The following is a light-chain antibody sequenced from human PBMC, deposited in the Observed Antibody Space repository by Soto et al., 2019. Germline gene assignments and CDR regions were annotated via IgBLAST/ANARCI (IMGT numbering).Light chain of an antibody. J-gene: IGKJ1*01. V-gene: IGKV3-15*01. Sequence: EIVMTQSPATLSVSPGERATLSCRASQSVSNNLAWYQKKPGQAPRLLIYGASTRATGIPARFSGSGSGTDFPLTISSLQSEDFAFYYCQQYNNWWTFGQGTRVDIK. CDR3: QQYNNWWT. CDR2: GAS. CDR1: QSVSNN.